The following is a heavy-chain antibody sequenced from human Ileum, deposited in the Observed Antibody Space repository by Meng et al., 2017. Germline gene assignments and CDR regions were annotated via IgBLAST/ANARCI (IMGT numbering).Heavy chain of an antibody. Sequence: GESLTISCAASGFTLSSHAVSWVRQAPGKGLEWVSAISGSGDSTYYADSVRGRFTISRDNSKNTLFLQMNSLRAEDTAVYYCAKDSTLWFGILVNYFDYWGQGTLVTVSS. CDR3: AKDSTLWFGILVNYFDY. V-gene: IGHV3-23*01. D-gene: IGHD3-10*01. CDR1: GFTLSSHA. CDR2: ISGSGDST. J-gene: IGHJ4*02.